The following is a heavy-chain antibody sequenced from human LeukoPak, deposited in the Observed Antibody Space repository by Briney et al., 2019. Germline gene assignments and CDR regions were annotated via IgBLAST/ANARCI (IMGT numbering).Heavy chain of an antibody. CDR3: ARGFRSYYDSSGYFDY. J-gene: IGHJ4*02. D-gene: IGHD3-22*01. CDR1: GGSISSYY. CDR2: IYTSGST. Sequence: KTSETLSLTCTVSGGSISSYYWSWIRQPAGKGLEWIGRIYTSGSTNYNPSLKSRVTMSVDTSKNQFSLKLSSVTAADTAVYYCARGFRSYYDSSGYFDYWGQGTLVTVSS. V-gene: IGHV4-4*07.